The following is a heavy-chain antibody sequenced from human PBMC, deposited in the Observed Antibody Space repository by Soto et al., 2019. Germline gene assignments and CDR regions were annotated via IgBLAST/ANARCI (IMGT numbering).Heavy chain of an antibody. CDR1: GFSFNNYA. CDR3: AKDKGLRGSSYFDD. Sequence: EVQLRQSGGGVVQPGGSLRLSCVASGFSFNNYAMTWVRQAPGKGLEWVSGISGSGDGTYYADSVKDRFSVSRDKSTSTVHLQMSSLRVEDTAVYYCAKDKGLRGSSYFDDWGQGALVIVSS. D-gene: IGHD3-16*01. J-gene: IGHJ4*02. CDR2: ISGSGDGT. V-gene: IGHV3-23*01.